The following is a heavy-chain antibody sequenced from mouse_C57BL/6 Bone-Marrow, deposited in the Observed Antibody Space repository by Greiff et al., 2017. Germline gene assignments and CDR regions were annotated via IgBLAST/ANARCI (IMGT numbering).Heavy chain of an antibody. CDR3: ARPYYYGSGVFAY. D-gene: IGHD1-1*01. CDR1: GFTFSDYG. J-gene: IGHJ3*01. V-gene: IGHV5-17*01. Sequence: VQLQQSGGGLVKPGGSLKLSCAASGFTFSDYGMHWVRQAPEKGLEWVAYISSGSSTIYYADTVKGRFTISRDNAKNTLFLQMTSLRSEDTAMYYCARPYYYGSGVFAYWGQGTLVTVSA. CDR2: ISSGSSTI.